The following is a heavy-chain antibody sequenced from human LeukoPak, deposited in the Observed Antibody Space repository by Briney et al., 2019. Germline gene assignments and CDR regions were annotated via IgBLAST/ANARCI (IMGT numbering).Heavy chain of an antibody. CDR1: VDTFSSYA. D-gene: IGHD4-17*01. CDR2: IIPIFGTA. V-gene: IGHV1-69*13. Sequence: SVNVSCKASVDTFSSYAISWVRQAPGQGLEWMGGIIPIFGTANYAKECPGRVTITADESTRTAYMELSRLRSEDTAVYYCASAYRETVPTYYYYGIDVWSQGTTLTVYS. CDR3: ASAYRETVPTYYYYGIDV. J-gene: IGHJ6*02.